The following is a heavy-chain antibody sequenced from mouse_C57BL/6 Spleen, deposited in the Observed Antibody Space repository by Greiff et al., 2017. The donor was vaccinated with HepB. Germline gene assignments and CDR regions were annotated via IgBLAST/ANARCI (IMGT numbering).Heavy chain of an antibody. CDR3: ARRGSYYAMDY. CDR1: GYTFTDYY. D-gene: IGHD1-1*01. CDR2: INPYNGGT. V-gene: IGHV1-19*01. J-gene: IGHJ4*01. Sequence: LVEPGASVKMSCKASGYTFTDYYMNWVKQSHGKSLEWIGVINPYNGGTSYNQKFKGKATLTVDKSSSTAYMELNSLTSEDSAVYYCARRGSYYAMDYWGQGTSVTVSS.